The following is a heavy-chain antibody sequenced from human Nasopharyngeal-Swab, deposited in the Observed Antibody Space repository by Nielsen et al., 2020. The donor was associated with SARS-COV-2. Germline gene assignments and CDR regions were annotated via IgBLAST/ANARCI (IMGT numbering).Heavy chain of an antibody. CDR2: LSGSGGST. CDR3: AKDLVRDTYYFDY. V-gene: IGHV3-23*01. CDR1: GFTFSSYA. Sequence: GGSLRLSCAASGFTFSSYAMSWVRQAPGRGLEWVSALSGSGGSTYYADSVKGRFTISRDNSKNTLYLQMNSLRAEDTAVYYCAKDLVRDTYYFDYWGQGTLVTVSS. D-gene: IGHD4-17*01. J-gene: IGHJ4*02.